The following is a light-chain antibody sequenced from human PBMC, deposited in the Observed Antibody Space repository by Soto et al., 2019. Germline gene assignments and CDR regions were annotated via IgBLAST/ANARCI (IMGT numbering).Light chain of an antibody. J-gene: IGKJ2*01. V-gene: IGKV3-15*01. Sequence: EIVMTHSPATLSASAGDRATLSCRASQTVRDNLAWYQQKPGQAPRLRIYGASTRATGIPARFSGSGSGTEFTLTIDSLQSEDFALYFCQQSNNWPYTFGQGTKLEIK. CDR3: QQSNNWPYT. CDR1: QTVRDN. CDR2: GAS.